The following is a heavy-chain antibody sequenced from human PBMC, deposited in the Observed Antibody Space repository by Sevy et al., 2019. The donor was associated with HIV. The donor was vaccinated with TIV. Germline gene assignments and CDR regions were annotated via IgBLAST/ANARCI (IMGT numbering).Heavy chain of an antibody. D-gene: IGHD3-22*01. Sequence: GESLKISCKGSGYKFTSYWIAWVRQMPGKGLEWMGIIYPDDSEIRCSPSLQGQVTISVDKSISTAYLQWTNLKASDTAMYFCARRGYDSSGYPQYYFDYWGQGTLVTVSS. J-gene: IGHJ4*02. CDR2: IYPDDSEI. CDR1: GYKFTSYW. V-gene: IGHV5-51*01. CDR3: ARRGYDSSGYPQYYFDY.